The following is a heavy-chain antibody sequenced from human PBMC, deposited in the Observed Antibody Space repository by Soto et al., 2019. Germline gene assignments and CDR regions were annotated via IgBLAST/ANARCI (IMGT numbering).Heavy chain of an antibody. CDR1: GFTFTNYA. V-gene: IGHV3-23*01. CDR3: AKSAGYYYYYGMDV. CDR2: ISGSGGST. J-gene: IGHJ6*02. Sequence: GGSLRLSCAASGFTFTNYAMSWVRQAPGKGLEWVSGISGSGGSTYYADSVKGRFTISRDNSKNTLYLQMNSLRAEDTAIYYCAKSAGYYYYYGMDVWGQGTTVTVSS. D-gene: IGHD6-13*01.